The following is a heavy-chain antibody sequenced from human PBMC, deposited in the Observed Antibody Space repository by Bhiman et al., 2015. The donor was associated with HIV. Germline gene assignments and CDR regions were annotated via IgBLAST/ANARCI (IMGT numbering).Heavy chain of an antibody. J-gene: IGHJ3*02. CDR2: ITSSGNTI. CDR3: ARGPHRLGEFSSLDI. CDR1: GFTFSTYQ. Sequence: EVQLVESGGGLVQPGGSLRLSCAASGFTFSTYQMNWVRQAPGKGLEWVSYITSSGNTIYYADSVKGRFTISRDNAKNSLYLQMNSLRAEDTAVYYCARGPHRLGEFSSLDIWGQGTVVTVSS. D-gene: IGHD3-16*02. V-gene: IGHV3-48*03.